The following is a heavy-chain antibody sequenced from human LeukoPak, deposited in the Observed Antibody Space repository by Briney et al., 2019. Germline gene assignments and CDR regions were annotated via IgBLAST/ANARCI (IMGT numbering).Heavy chain of an antibody. V-gene: IGHV3-21*01. D-gene: IGHD1-7*01. CDR1: GFSVSSNS. CDR3: ARRFSTENYSALDC. J-gene: IGHJ4*02. CDR2: ISYSSNYI. Sequence: KSGGSLRLSCAASGFSVSSNSMNWVRQARGRGLEWVSSISYSSNYIYYADSVKGRFTISRDNARKSLFLQMSSLRAEDTAVYYCARRFSTENYSALDCWGQGTLVTVSS.